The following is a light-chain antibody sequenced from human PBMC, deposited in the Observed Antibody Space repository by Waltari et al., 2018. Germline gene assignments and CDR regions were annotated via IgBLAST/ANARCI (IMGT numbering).Light chain of an antibody. CDR2: EVN. CDR3: SSYAGGNNLL. Sequence: QSALTQPPSASGSPGQSVTISCTGTSSDVGAYRFVSWYQQHPGKAPKLIIFEVNERPSGVPDRFSGSKSGNTASLTVSGLQTEDEADYYCSSYAGGNNLLFGGGTKLTVL. CDR1: SSDVGAYRF. V-gene: IGLV2-8*01. J-gene: IGLJ2*01.